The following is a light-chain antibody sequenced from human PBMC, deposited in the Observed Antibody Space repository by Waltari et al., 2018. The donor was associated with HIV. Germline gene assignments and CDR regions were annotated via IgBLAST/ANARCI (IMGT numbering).Light chain of an antibody. Sequence: QSALTQPPSASGSPGQSVTISCTGISNDVGAYDYVSWYQQHPGRAPKLLIYEVTKQPSGVPERCSGPKYGNTASLTVSGLHAKDDGHYFCTSYVDNFGVRFGGGTKLAVL. CDR3: TSYVDNFGVR. CDR2: EVT. V-gene: IGLV2-8*01. CDR1: SNDVGAYDY. J-gene: IGLJ2*01.